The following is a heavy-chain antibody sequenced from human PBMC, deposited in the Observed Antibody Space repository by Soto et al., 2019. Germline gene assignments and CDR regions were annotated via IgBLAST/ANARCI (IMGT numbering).Heavy chain of an antibody. J-gene: IGHJ4*02. D-gene: IGHD3-10*01. Sequence: QVQLQESGPGLVKPSETLSLTCSVSSGSISSYYWSWIRQPPGKGLEWIGYVYYSGSTNYNPSLKSRVTISVDTSKNQFSLKLSSVTAADTAVYYCARTPFYYYGLGSHLYYFDHWDQGTLVTVSS. V-gene: IGHV4-59*01. CDR2: VYYSGST. CDR1: SGSISSYY. CDR3: ARTPFYYYGLGSHLYYFDH.